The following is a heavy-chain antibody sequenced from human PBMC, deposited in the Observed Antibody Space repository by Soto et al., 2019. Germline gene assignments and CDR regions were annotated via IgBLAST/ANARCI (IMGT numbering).Heavy chain of an antibody. J-gene: IGHJ4*02. Sequence: QVQLVQSGAEVKKPGASVKVSCKASGYTFTSYAMHWVRQAPGQRLEWMGWINTGKGNTKYSQKFQGRVTITSEKSESTAYMELSSLRSEDTAMYYCARAGDDCSAEKCYVIDYWGQGTLVTVSS. V-gene: IGHV1-3*04. CDR2: INTGKGNT. CDR3: ARAGDDCSAEKCYVIDY. D-gene: IGHD2-15*01. CDR1: GYTFTSYA.